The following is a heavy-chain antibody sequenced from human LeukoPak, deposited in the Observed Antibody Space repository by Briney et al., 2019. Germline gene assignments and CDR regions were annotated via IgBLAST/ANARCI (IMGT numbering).Heavy chain of an antibody. V-gene: IGHV1-18*04. CDR2: INAYNGNT. J-gene: IGHJ5*02. D-gene: IGHD6-13*01. CDR1: GSTFTSYG. Sequence: GASVTVSFKASGSTFTSYGISWVRQAPGQGLEWMGWINAYNGNTNYEQKLQGRVTMTTDTSTSTAYRELRSLRSDDTAVYYCWRGIGKAAAGFDPWGQGTLVTVSS. CDR3: WRGIGKAAAGFDP.